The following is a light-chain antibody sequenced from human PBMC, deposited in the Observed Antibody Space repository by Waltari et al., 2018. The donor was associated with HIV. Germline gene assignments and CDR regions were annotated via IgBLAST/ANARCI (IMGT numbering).Light chain of an antibody. CDR1: QSVGSK. CDR2: GAS. Sequence: ELVMTQSPDTLSVSPGERATLSCRASQSVGSKLAWYQQKPGQAPRLLFSGASTRAAVIPARFSGSGSGTEFSLTISSLQSEDFAVYYCHQYNNWPRGTFGQGTRLEI. CDR3: HQYNNWPRGT. J-gene: IGKJ5*01. V-gene: IGKV3D-15*01.